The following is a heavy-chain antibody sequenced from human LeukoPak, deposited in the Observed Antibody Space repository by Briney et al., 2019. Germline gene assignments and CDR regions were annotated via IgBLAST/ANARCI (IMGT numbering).Heavy chain of an antibody. V-gene: IGHV4-4*07. CDR1: GGSISSYY. Sequence: SETLSLTCTVSGGSISSYYWSWLRQPAGKGMEWVGRIYTSGSTNYNPSLKSRVTMSVDTSKNEFSLKRSSVTAADTAVYYCARDHNPWEYYFDYWGQGTLVTVSS. CDR2: IYTSGST. D-gene: IGHD1-26*01. J-gene: IGHJ4*02. CDR3: ARDHNPWEYYFDY.